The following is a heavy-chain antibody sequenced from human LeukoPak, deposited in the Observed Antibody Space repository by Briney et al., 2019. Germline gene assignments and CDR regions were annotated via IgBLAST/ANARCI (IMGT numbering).Heavy chain of an antibody. CDR3: ARAPKGMTTVLYYYYFYMDV. V-gene: IGHV4-31*03. Sequence: SETLSLTCTVSGGSISSGDYYWNWIRQHPGKGLEWIGYIYYSGSTYYNPSLKSRVTISGDTSKNQFSLTLTSVTAADTAVYYCARAPKGMTTVLYYYYFYMDVWGNGTTVTVSS. CDR1: GGSISSGDYY. D-gene: IGHD4-11*01. J-gene: IGHJ6*03. CDR2: IYYSGST.